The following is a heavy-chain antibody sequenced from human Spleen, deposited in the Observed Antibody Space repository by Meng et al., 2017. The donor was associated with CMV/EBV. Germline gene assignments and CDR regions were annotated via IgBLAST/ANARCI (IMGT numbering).Heavy chain of an antibody. CDR2: ISSSSSYI. V-gene: IGHV3-21*01. D-gene: IGHD3-3*01. Sequence: GGSLRLSCAASGFTFSSYSMNWVRQAPGKGMEWVSSISSSSSYIYYADSVKGRFTISRDNAKNSLYLQMNSLRPEDTAVYYCAREGVGVYDYYYYGMDVWGQGTTVTVSS. CDR1: GFTFSSYS. CDR3: AREGVGVYDYYYYGMDV. J-gene: IGHJ6*02.